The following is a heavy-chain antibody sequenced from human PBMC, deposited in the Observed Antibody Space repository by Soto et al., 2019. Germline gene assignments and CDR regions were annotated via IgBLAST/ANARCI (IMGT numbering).Heavy chain of an antibody. CDR2: INAGNGNT. Sequence: ASVKVSCKASGYTFTSYAMHWVRQAPGQRLEWMGWINAGNGNTKYSQKFQGRVTITRDTSASTAYMELSSLRSEGTAVYYCARVLRYFDWLSDYGMDVWGQGTTVTVSS. CDR3: ARVLRYFDWLSDYGMDV. D-gene: IGHD3-9*01. J-gene: IGHJ6*02. V-gene: IGHV1-3*01. CDR1: GYTFTSYA.